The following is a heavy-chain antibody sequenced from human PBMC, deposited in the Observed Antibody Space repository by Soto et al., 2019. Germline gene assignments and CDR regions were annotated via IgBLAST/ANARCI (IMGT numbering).Heavy chain of an antibody. CDR3: ARQASGYYYGWFDP. Sequence: QLLLQESGPGLVKPSETLSLTCTVSGGSILDSTYYWAWIRQSPGKGLEWIGTIFYSGGTFYTPSLKTRVSMSVDTSTNQFSLKLSSVTAADTSVYYCARQASGYYYGWFDPWGQGTVVTVSS. J-gene: IGHJ5*02. D-gene: IGHD3-22*01. V-gene: IGHV4-39*01. CDR2: IFYSGGT. CDR1: GGSILDSTYY.